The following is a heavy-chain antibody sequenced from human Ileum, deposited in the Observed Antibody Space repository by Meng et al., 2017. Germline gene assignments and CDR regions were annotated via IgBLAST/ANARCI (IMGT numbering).Heavy chain of an antibody. CDR2: VAGYGSYI. J-gene: IGHJ4*02. CDR1: GFTFSSSS. D-gene: IGHD2-15*01. Sequence: GGSLRLSCVASGFTFSSSSMTWVRQAPGKGLEWVSSVAGYGSYIYYADSVKGRFTISRDNSKNTLSLQLNNLRVDDAALYYCAKGSIGDSGGIVYWGQGTLVTVSS. V-gene: IGHV3-23*01. CDR3: AKGSIGDSGGIVY.